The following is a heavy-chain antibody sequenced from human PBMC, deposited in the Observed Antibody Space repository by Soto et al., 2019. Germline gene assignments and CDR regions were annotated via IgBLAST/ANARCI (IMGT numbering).Heavy chain of an antibody. V-gene: IGHV5-51*01. J-gene: IGHJ6*02. CDR3: ARGTKKYYYGSGLAGMDV. D-gene: IGHD3-10*01. CDR2: IYPGDSDT. Sequence: PGESQKISSKGSGYSFASYWIGWVRQMPGKGLEWMGIIYPGDSDTRYSPSFQGQVTISADKSISTAYLQWSSLKASDTAMYYCARGTKKYYYGSGLAGMDVWGQGTTVTVSS. CDR1: GYSFASYW.